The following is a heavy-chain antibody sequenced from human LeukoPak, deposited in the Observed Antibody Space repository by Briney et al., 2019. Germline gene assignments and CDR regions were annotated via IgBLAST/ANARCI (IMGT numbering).Heavy chain of an antibody. CDR3: ARSGYYFNAFDI. J-gene: IGHJ3*02. D-gene: IGHD3-3*01. CDR2: ISAYNGNT. V-gene: IGHV1-18*01. CDR1: GGTFSSYT. Sequence: ASVKVPCKASGGTFSSYTISWVRQAPGQGLEWMGWISAYNGNTNYAQKLQGRVTMTTDTSTSTAYMELRSLRSDDTAVYYCARSGYYFNAFDIWGQGTMVTVSS.